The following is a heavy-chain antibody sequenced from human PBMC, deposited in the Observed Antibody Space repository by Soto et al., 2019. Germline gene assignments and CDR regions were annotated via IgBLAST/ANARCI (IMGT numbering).Heavy chain of an antibody. CDR1: GYGFTTYG. Sequence: QVHLVQSGAEVKKPGASVKVSCKGSGYGFTTYGITWVRQAPGQGLEWMAWISAHNGNTNYAQKLQGRVTVTRDTSTCTACMELRSLRSVDSDVYYCARGRYGEYWGQGALVTVSS. V-gene: IGHV1-18*01. D-gene: IGHD3-10*01. J-gene: IGHJ4*02. CDR3: ARGRYGEY. CDR2: ISAHNGNT.